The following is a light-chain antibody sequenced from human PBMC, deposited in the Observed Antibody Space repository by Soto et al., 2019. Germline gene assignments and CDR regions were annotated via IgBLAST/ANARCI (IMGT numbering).Light chain of an antibody. J-gene: IGLJ1*01. V-gene: IGLV1-40*01. CDR3: QSYDSSLSAPYV. Sequence: QSVLTQPPSVSGAPGQRVTISCTWSSSNIGAGYDVHWYQQLPGTAPKLLIYGNSNRPSGVPDRFSGSKSGTSASLAITGLQAEDEADYYCQSYDSSLSAPYVFGTGTRSPS. CDR1: SSNIGAGYD. CDR2: GNS.